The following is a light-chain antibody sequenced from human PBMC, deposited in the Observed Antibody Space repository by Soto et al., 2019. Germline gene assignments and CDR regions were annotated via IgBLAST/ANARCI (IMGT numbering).Light chain of an antibody. CDR1: SGSVASNY. J-gene: IGLJ2*01. CDR3: QSYDTFSVV. CDR2: ADN. Sequence: NFMLTQPHSVSGSLGKTVTISCTRSSGSVASNYVQWYQQRPGSSPPTVIYADNQRPSGVPDRFSGSIDSSSNSASLTIAGLEAEDEADYYCQSYDTFSVVFGGGTKVTVL. V-gene: IGLV6-57*01.